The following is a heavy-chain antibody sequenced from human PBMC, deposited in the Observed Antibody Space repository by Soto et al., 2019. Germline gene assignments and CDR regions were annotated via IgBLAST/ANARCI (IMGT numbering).Heavy chain of an antibody. V-gene: IGHV1-18*01. Sequence: QLVQSAAEMKQPGAAVRVSCKASGYAFTTYGFSWVRQAPGQGLEWMGWITGHKGKTKYTEKFQDRLTLTRDTSTATTYMELSNLRLDDTAFYYCARGTAAIYTYWGQGTLVTVSS. CDR1: GYAFTTYG. CDR3: ARGTAAIYTY. J-gene: IGHJ4*02. CDR2: ITGHKGKT. D-gene: IGHD2-2*01.